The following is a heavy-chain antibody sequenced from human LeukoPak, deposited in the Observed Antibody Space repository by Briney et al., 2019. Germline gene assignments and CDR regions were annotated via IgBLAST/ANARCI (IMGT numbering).Heavy chain of an antibody. CDR2: INPNSGGT. CDR1: GYTFTGYY. V-gene: IGHV1-2*02. J-gene: IGHJ5*02. Sequence: ASVKVSCKASGYTFTGYYMHWVRQAPGQGLEWMGWINPNSGGTNYAQKFQGRVTMTRDTSISTAYMELSRLRSDDTAVYYCATSPPYPAGQLDHYNWFDPWGQGTLVTVSS. CDR3: ATSPPYPAGQLDHYNWFDP. D-gene: IGHD6-6*01.